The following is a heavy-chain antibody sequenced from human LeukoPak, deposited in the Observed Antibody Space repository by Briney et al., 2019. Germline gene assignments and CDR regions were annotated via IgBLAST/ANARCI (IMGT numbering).Heavy chain of an antibody. V-gene: IGHV4-39*07. D-gene: IGHD3-10*01. CDR1: GGSISSSSYY. CDR3: ARGLRSTYYYGSGSYGAPNWFDP. Sequence: SETLSLTCTVSGGSISSSSYYWGWIRQPPGKGLEWIGSIYYSGSTYYNPSLKSRVTISVDTSKNQFSLKLSSVTAADTAVYYCARGLRSTYYYGSGSYGAPNWFDPWGQGTLVTVSS. CDR2: IYYSGST. J-gene: IGHJ5*02.